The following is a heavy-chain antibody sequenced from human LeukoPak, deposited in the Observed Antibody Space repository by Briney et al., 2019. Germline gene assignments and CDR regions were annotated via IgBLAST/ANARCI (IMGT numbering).Heavy chain of an antibody. CDR2: IYSGGST. V-gene: IGHV3-53*01. D-gene: IGHD3-22*01. CDR3: ARDGFSSGYPYDAFDI. CDR1: GFTVRSNY. Sequence: GGSLRLSCAASGFTVRSNYMSWVRQAPGKGLEWVSVIYSGGSTYYADSVKGRFTISRDNSKNTLYLQMNSLRAEDTAVYYCARDGFSSGYPYDAFDIWGQGTMVTVSS. J-gene: IGHJ3*02.